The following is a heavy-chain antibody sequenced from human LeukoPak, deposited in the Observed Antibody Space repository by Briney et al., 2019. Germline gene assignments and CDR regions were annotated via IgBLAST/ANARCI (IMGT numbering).Heavy chain of an antibody. CDR2: IYYSGST. V-gene: IGHV4-39*07. Sequence: SETLSLTCTVSGGSISSSSYYWGWIRQPPGKGLEWIGSIYYSGSTYYNPSLKSRVTISVDTSKNQFSLKLTSVTAADTAVYYCARLPVVRGVYPVDAFDIWGQGTMVTVSS. CDR1: GGSISSSSYY. CDR3: ARLPVVRGVYPVDAFDI. D-gene: IGHD3-10*01. J-gene: IGHJ3*02.